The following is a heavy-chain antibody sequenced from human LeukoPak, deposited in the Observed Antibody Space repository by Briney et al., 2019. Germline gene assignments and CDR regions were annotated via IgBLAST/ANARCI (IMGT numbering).Heavy chain of an antibody. CDR3: ARDGSSWYFYYYYYMDV. CDR1: GGTFSSYA. Sequence: SVKVSCKASGGTFSSYAISWVRQAPGQGLEWMGGIIPIFGTANYAQKFQGRVTITTDESTSTAYMELSRLRSDDTAVYYCARDGSSWYFYYYYYMDVWGKGTTVTVSS. CDR2: IIPIFGTA. D-gene: IGHD6-13*01. J-gene: IGHJ6*03. V-gene: IGHV1-69*05.